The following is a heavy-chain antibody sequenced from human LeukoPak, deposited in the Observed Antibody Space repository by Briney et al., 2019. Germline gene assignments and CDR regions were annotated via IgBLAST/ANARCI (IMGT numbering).Heavy chain of an antibody. CDR1: GFTFSNYA. CDR3: AKDGYEFWSAYQLHL. V-gene: IGHV3-23*01. CDR2: ISGIHAST. J-gene: IGHJ5*02. Sequence: PGGSLRLSCAASGFTFSNYAMTWVRQAPGKGLEWVSAISGIHASTYSSDSVPALFTLSRDNSKNTLYLQMTSLRTDDTAVYFCAKDGYEFWSAYQLHLWGQGTLVTVSS. D-gene: IGHD3-3*01.